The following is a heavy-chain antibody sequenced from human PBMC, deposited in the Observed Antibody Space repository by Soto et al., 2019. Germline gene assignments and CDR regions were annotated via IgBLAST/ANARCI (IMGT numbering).Heavy chain of an antibody. CDR1: GGSISSYY. CDR2: IYYSGST. D-gene: IGHD1-26*01. V-gene: IGHV4-59*01. Sequence: QVQLQESGPGLVKPSETLSLTCTVSGGSISSYYWSWIRQPPGKGLEWIGYIYYSGSTNYNPSLQSRVTISVDTSKNQFALKLSSVTAADTAVYYWARLNGGSYYRVFDYWGQGTLVTVSS. CDR3: ARLNGGSYYRVFDY. J-gene: IGHJ4*02.